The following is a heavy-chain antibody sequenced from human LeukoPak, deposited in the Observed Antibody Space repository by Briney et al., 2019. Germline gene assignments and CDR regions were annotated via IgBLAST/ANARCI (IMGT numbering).Heavy chain of an antibody. Sequence: SETLSLTCTVSGDSISSYYWSWIRQPPGKGLEWIGYIYHSGSTNYNPSLKSRVTISLDTSKKHLSLKLSSVTAADTAVYYCVRGHLVGGWFKYDAFDIWGQGTMVSVSS. CDR1: GDSISSYY. CDR2: IYHSGST. D-gene: IGHD6-19*01. V-gene: IGHV4-59*01. CDR3: VRGHLVGGWFKYDAFDI. J-gene: IGHJ3*02.